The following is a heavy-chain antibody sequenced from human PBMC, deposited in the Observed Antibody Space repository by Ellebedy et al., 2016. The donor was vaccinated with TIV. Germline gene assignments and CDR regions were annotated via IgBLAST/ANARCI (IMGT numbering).Heavy chain of an antibody. CDR1: EFTFSSYS. CDR2: ISSSSDAL. D-gene: IGHD4-11*01. Sequence: GGSLRLSXEASEFTFSSYSMAWVRQAPGKGLEWVSSISSSSDALYYADSVKGRFTISRDNAKNSLYLHMNSLRADDTAVYYCARPDYRYDSWGQGTQVTVSS. V-gene: IGHV3-21*04. J-gene: IGHJ4*02. CDR3: ARPDYRYDS.